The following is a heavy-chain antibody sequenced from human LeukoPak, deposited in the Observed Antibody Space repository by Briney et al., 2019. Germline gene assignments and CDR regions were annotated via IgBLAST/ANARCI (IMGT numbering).Heavy chain of an antibody. Sequence: SETLSLTCTVSGGSISSNSYYWGWNRQPPGRGLEWIGSIYYSGSTYYNPSLKSRVTISVDTSKNQFSLKLSSVTAADTAVYYCARAPSCVTIFGVVTAPSCYFDYWGQGTLVTVSS. D-gene: IGHD3-3*01. J-gene: IGHJ4*02. V-gene: IGHV4-39*07. CDR2: IYYSGST. CDR3: ARAPSCVTIFGVVTAPSCYFDY. CDR1: GGSISSNSYY.